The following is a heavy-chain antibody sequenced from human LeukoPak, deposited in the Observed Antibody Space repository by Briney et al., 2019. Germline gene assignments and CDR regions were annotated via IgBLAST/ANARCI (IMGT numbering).Heavy chain of an antibody. CDR1: RFTFSSYE. CDR3: AREDTGVAFDI. J-gene: IGHJ3*02. CDR2: ISGSGIK. V-gene: IGHV3-48*03. D-gene: IGHD2-8*01. Sequence: GGSLRLSCAAARFTFSSYEMNWVRQAPGKGLEWVSYISGSGIKHYADSVKGRFTISRDNAKNSLYLQMNSLRVEDTAVYYCAREDTGVAFDIWGQGTTVTV.